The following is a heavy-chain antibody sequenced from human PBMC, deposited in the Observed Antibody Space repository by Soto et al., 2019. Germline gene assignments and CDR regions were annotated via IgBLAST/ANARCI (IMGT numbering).Heavy chain of an antibody. CDR1: GGTFSSYA. V-gene: IGHV1-69*13. D-gene: IGHD6-6*01. CDR2: IIPIFGTA. Sequence: SVKVSCKASGGTFSSYAISWVRQAPGQGLEWMGGIIPIFGTANYAQKFQGRVTITADESTRTAYMELSSLRSEDTAVDYCARPRDSSSVSLCYYYGMDVWGQGTTVTVYS. J-gene: IGHJ6*02. CDR3: ARPRDSSSVSLCYYYGMDV.